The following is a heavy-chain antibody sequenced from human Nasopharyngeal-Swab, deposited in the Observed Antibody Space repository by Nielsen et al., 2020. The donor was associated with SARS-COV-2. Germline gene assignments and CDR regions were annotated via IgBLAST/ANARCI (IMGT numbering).Heavy chain of an antibody. Sequence: SETLSLTCVVSGGSISSSHWWSWVRQPPGRGLEWIGEIYQSGSTNDNPSLKSRVTISVDTSKNQFSLKLSSVTAADTAVYYCASVRITIFTGERYFDLWGRGTLVTVSS. J-gene: IGHJ2*01. V-gene: IGHV4-4*02. CDR3: ASVRITIFTGERYFDL. D-gene: IGHD3-3*01. CDR1: GGSISSSHW. CDR2: IYQSGST.